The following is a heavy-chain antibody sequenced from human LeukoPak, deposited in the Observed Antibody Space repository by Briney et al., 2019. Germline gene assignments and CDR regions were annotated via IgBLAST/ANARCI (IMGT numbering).Heavy chain of an antibody. V-gene: IGHV1-2*02. D-gene: IGHD5-12*01. CDR1: GYNFVGYY. Sequence: GASVKVSCKASGYNFVGYYLHWVRQAPGQGLEWMAWIDPYTGNTHYAQKFQGRTTVTRDTSLSTTYMELNWLTSDDTALYYCAREYSASEHWGQGTLVTVSS. J-gene: IGHJ1*01. CDR2: IDPYTGNT. CDR3: AREYSASEH.